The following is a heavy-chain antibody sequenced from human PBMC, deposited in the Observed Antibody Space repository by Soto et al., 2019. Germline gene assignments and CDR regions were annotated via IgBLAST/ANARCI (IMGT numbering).Heavy chain of an antibody. CDR2: IYYSGST. V-gene: IGHV4-31*03. CDR3: ARVVLGEDYYDSSGYRDY. D-gene: IGHD3-22*01. J-gene: IGHJ4*02. CDR1: GGSISSGGYY. Sequence: QVQLQESGPGLVKPSQTLSLTCTVSGGSISSGGYYWSWIRQHPGKGLEWIGYIYYSGSTYYNPSLQSRVTISVDTSKNQFSLKLSSVTAADTAVYYCARVVLGEDYYDSSGYRDYWGQGTLVTVSS.